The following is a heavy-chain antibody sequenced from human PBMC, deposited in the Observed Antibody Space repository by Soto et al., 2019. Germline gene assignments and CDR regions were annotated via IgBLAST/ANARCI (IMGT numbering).Heavy chain of an antibody. CDR1: GFTFSRYE. CDR2: ITGTGSTI. J-gene: IGHJ4*02. D-gene: IGHD6-25*01. V-gene: IGHV3-48*03. CDR3: VREEQRRWFNHKQFDS. Sequence: GGSLRLSCAASGFTFSRYEMNWVRQAPGKGLEWVAYITGTGSTIYYADSVKGRFTISRDNANNSLYLQMNNLRAEDTAVYYCVREEQRRWFNHKQFDSWGQGTLVTVSS.